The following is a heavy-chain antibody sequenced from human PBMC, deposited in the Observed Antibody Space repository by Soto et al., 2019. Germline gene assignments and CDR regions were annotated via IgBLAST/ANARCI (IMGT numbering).Heavy chain of an antibody. CDR3: ARQDRVVAEGRWFDP. CDR1: GYSISSGYH. V-gene: IGHV4-38-2*02. Sequence: PSETLSLTCTVSGYSISSGYHWAWIRQPPGKGLEWLGRVHYSGNTYYNPSLKSRLTISVDKSKNQFSLNLSFVTAADTAVYYCARQDRVVAEGRWFDPWGQGTLVTVSS. D-gene: IGHD2-15*01. J-gene: IGHJ5*02. CDR2: VHYSGNT.